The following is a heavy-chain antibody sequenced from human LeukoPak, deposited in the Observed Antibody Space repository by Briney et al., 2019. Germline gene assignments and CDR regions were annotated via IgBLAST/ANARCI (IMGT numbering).Heavy chain of an antibody. CDR1: GFTFSSYA. J-gene: IGHJ4*02. CDR3: ARVIWSGYYQIDY. D-gene: IGHD3-3*01. Sequence: GGSLRLSCAASGFTFSSYAMSWVRQASGKGLEWVSYIRSGGSITRYADYVKGRFTISRDNAKNSLYLQMNSLRAEDTAVYYCARVIWSGYYQIDYWGQGTLVTVSS. CDR2: IRSGGSIT. V-gene: IGHV3-48*01.